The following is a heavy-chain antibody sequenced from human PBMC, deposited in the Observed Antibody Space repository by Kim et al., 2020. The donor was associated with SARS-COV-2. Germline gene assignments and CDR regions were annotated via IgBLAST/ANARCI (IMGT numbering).Heavy chain of an antibody. J-gene: IGHJ4*02. CDR1: GGSFSGYY. Sequence: SETLSLTCAVYGGSFSGYYWSWIRQPPGKGLEWIGEINHSGSTNYNPSLKSRVTISVDTSKNQFSLKLSSVTAADTAVYYCARCKEPIYGDYGFDYWGQGTLVTVSS. D-gene: IGHD4-17*01. V-gene: IGHV4-34*01. CDR3: ARCKEPIYGDYGFDY. CDR2: INHSGST.